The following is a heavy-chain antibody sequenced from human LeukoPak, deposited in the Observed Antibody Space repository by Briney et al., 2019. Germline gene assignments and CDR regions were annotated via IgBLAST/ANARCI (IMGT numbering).Heavy chain of an antibody. D-gene: IGHD1-26*01. Sequence: GSSVKVSCKASGGTFSSYTISWVRQAPGQGLEWMGGIIPIFGTANYAQKFQGRVTITAGESTSTAYMELSSLRSEDTAVYYCARVGSGSSPFDYWGQGTLVTVSS. CDR3: ARVGSGSSPFDY. CDR2: IIPIFGTA. J-gene: IGHJ4*02. V-gene: IGHV1-69*01. CDR1: GGTFSSYT.